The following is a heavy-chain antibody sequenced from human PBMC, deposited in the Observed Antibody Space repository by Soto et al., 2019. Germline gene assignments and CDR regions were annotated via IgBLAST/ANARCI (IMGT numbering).Heavy chain of an antibody. CDR2: IYYSGST. J-gene: IGHJ5*02. CDR1: GGSISSGGYY. CDR3: ARDSRYYGPGSSNWFDP. D-gene: IGHD3-10*01. Sequence: SETLSLTCTVSGGSISSGGYYWSWIRQHPGKGLEWIGYIYYSGSTYYNPSLKSRVTISVDTSKNQFSLKLSSVTAADTAVYYCARDSRYYGPGSSNWFDPWGQGTLVTVS. V-gene: IGHV4-31*03.